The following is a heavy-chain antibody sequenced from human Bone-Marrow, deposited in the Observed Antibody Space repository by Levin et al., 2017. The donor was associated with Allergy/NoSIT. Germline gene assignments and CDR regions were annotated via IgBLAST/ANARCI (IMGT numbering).Heavy chain of an antibody. V-gene: IGHV3-23*01. D-gene: IGHD1-1*01. CDR3: AKDRSLERRGIFDH. Sequence: PGESLKISCAASGFTFSSYAMSWVRQAPGKGLEWVSAISGSGGDTYYADSVKGRFTISRDNSKNTLYLQMNSLRAEDTAVYFCAKDRSLERRGIFDHWGQGTLVTVSS. CDR1: GFTFSSYA. J-gene: IGHJ4*02. CDR2: ISGSGGDT.